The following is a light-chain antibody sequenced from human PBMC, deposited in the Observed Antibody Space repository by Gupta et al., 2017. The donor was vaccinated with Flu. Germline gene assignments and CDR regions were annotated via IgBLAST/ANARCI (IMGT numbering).Light chain of an antibody. Sequence: DSVMTQSPLSLPASSGEPASIPCRSSQSRMHSDVNNYLDWYLQKPGQTPQLLIYLGSKRASGVRHRFSGSGTGTDFTLKISRVETEDDAIYYRKQANQNPFTFGQGTKVDIK. CDR1: QSRMHSDVNNY. CDR2: LGS. J-gene: IGKJ2*01. CDR3: KQANQNPFT. V-gene: IGKV2-28*01.